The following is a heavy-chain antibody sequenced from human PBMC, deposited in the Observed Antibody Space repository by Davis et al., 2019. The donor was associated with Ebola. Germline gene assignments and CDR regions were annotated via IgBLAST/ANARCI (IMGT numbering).Heavy chain of an antibody. CDR3: AREDFSPPYYYYGMDV. CDR2: INPNSGGT. J-gene: IGHJ6*02. D-gene: IGHD3-3*01. Sequence: ASVKVSCKASGYTFTGYYMHWVRQAPGQGLEWMGWINPNSGGTNYAQKFQGRVTMTRDTSISTAYMELSRLRSDDTAVYYCAREDFSPPYYYYGMDVWGQGTTVTVSS. CDR1: GYTFTGYY. V-gene: IGHV1-2*02.